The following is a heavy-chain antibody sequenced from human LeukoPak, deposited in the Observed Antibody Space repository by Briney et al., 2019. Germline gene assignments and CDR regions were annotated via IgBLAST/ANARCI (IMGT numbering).Heavy chain of an antibody. Sequence: PSETLSLTCTVSGGSISSSNYYWRWIRQPPGKGLEWIGEINHSGSTNYNPSLKSRVTISVDTSKNQFSLKLSSVTAAGTAVYYCARDSYGYVFRYWGQGTLVTVSS. V-gene: IGHV4-39*07. J-gene: IGHJ4*02. CDR3: ARDSYGYVFRY. D-gene: IGHD5-18*01. CDR2: INHSGST. CDR1: GGSISSSNYY.